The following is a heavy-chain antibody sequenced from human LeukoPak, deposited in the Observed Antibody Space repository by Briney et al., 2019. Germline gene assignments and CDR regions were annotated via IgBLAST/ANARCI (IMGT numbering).Heavy chain of an antibody. CDR3: ARHPAVTSLDF. Sequence: PSETLSRNCAVSHYSICSGFYWGWIRQPPVKGLQWIENIYHSGRTHYNPSLRSRVTISVDTSTNNFSLKLNSVTAADTAIYYCARHPAVTSLDFWGQGILVTVSS. J-gene: IGHJ4*02. CDR2: IYHSGRT. V-gene: IGHV4-38-2*01. D-gene: IGHD4-11*01. CDR1: HYSICSGFY.